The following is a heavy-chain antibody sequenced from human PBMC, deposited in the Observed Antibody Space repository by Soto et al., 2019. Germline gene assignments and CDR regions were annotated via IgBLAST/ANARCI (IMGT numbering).Heavy chain of an antibody. CDR2: TIPILDIA. CDR1: GGTFSSYS. D-gene: IGHD2-15*01. CDR3: ARAYCSGGSCYSGFDY. J-gene: IGHJ4*02. Sequence: QVQLVQSGAEVQKPGSSVKVSCKASGGTFSSYSISWVRQAPGQGLEWMGRTIPILDIANYAQKFQGRVTITADKSTNTAYMELSSLRSEDTAVYYCARAYCSGGSCYSGFDYWGQGTLVTVSS. V-gene: IGHV1-69*02.